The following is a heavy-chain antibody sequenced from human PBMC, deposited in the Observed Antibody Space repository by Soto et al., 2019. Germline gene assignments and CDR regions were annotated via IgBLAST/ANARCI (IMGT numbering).Heavy chain of an antibody. CDR2: IIPILGIA. D-gene: IGHD2-2*01. CDR3: ARDVVPAALGYYFDY. V-gene: IGHV1-69*08. CDR1: GGTFSSYT. J-gene: IGHJ4*02. Sequence: QVQLVQSGAEVKKPGSSVKVSCKASGGTFSSYTISWVRQAPEQGLEWMGRIIPILGIANYAQKFQGRVTITADKSTGTAYMELSSLRSEDTAVYYCARDVVPAALGYYFDYWGQGTLVTVSS.